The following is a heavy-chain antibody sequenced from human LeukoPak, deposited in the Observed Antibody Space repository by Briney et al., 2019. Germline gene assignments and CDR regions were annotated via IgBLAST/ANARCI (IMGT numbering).Heavy chain of an antibody. D-gene: IGHD2-15*01. J-gene: IGHJ6*02. CDR1: GFTVSSNY. Sequence: GGSLRLSCAASGFTVSSNYMSWVRQAPGKGLEWVSVIYSGGSTYYADSVKGRFTISRDNSKNTLYLQMNSLRAEDTAVYYCATGGLYCSGGSCTRSYCYYGMDVWGQGTTVTVSS. CDR3: ATGGLYCSGGSCTRSYCYYGMDV. CDR2: IYSGGST. V-gene: IGHV3-53*01.